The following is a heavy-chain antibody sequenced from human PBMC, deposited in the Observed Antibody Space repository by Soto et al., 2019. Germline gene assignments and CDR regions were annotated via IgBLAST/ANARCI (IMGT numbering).Heavy chain of an antibody. J-gene: IGHJ6*02. CDR1: GDNFKKNA. D-gene: IGHD3-10*01. Sequence: SVKVSCKTSGDNFKKNAFTWVRQAPGQGLEWMGGTIPALGKTHYIEKFQGRATITVDDATRTVYMEVRDLTSEDTAIYYCARGPFRPSAMDVWGQGTTVTVSS. CDR2: TIPALGKT. V-gene: IGHV1-69*10. CDR3: ARGPFRPSAMDV.